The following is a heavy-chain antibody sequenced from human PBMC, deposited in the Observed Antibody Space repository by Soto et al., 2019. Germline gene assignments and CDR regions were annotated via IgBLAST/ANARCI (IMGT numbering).Heavy chain of an antibody. CDR3: ATGDQLSAEVTGISFYF. J-gene: IGHJ4*02. Sequence: SVKVSFKDCGYTRTELALHWLVQAGWKWLEWLGGFDPAKDETFYAQKVQGRITVTEDTSTVTAYMELRSLTFEDTAVYYCATGDQLSAEVTGISFYFWGQGTRVTVSS. D-gene: IGHD2-21*02. V-gene: IGHV1-24*01. CDR1: GYTRTELA. CDR2: FDPAKDET.